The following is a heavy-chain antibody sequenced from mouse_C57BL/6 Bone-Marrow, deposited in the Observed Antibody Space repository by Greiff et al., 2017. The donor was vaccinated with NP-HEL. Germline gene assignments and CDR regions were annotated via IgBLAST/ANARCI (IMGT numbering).Heavy chain of an antibody. CDR3: ARLTGTLDDY. Sequence: EVKLVESGGGLVKPGGSLKLSCAASGFTFSDYGMHWVRQAPEKGLEWVAYISSGSSTIYYADTVKGRFPISRDNAKNTLFLQMTSLRSEDTAMYYCARLTGTLDDYWGQGTTLTVSS. CDR2: ISSGSSTI. J-gene: IGHJ2*01. CDR1: GFTFSDYG. V-gene: IGHV5-17*01. D-gene: IGHD4-1*01.